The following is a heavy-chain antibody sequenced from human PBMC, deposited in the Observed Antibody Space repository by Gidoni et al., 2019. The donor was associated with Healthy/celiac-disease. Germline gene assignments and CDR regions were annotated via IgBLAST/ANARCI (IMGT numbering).Heavy chain of an antibody. CDR3: ARGLGGNGPSDAFDI. J-gene: IGHJ3*02. CDR2: INPNSGGT. CDR1: GYTFTGYY. D-gene: IGHD2-15*01. V-gene: IGHV1-2*04. Sequence: QVQLVQSGAEVKKPGASVKVSCKASGYTFTGYYMHWVRQAPGQGLEWMGWINPNSGGTNYAQKFQGWVTMTRDTSISTAYMELSRLRSDDTAVYYCARGLGGNGPSDAFDIWGQGTMVTVSS.